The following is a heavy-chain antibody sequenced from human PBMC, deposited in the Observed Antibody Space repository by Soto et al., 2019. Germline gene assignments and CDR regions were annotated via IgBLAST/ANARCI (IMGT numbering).Heavy chain of an antibody. Sequence: GDSLKISCKCSRCSFTSYLIVFVRQMPGKGLEWMGIIYPGDSDTRYIPSFQGQVTISADNSISTAYLQWSSLKASDTYMYYCARRGECEIMYYSDSWGKGPLV. J-gene: IGHJ4*02. CDR3: ARRGECEIMYYSDS. V-gene: IGHV5-51*01. CDR2: IYPGDSDT. CDR1: RCSFTSYL. D-gene: IGHD3-3*01.